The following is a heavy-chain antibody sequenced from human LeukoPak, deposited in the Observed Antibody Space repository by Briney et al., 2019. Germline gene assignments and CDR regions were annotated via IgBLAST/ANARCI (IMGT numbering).Heavy chain of an antibody. CDR3: ARDPGYYDSSGYPDY. J-gene: IGHJ4*02. CDR2: IDPNGGGT. Sequence: ASVKVSCKASGYTFTGPYMHWVRQAPGQGLEWMGWIDPNGGGTNYAQNFQGRVAMTRDTSISTAYMELSRLRSDDTAVYYCARDPGYYDSSGYPDYWGQGTLVTVSS. D-gene: IGHD3-22*01. CDR1: GYTFTGPY. V-gene: IGHV1-2*02.